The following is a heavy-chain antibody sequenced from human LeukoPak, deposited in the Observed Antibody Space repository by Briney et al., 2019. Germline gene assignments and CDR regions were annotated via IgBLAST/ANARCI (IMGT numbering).Heavy chain of an antibody. CDR2: IYTSGST. J-gene: IGHJ6*03. CDR1: GGSISSYY. V-gene: IGHV4-4*07. D-gene: IGHD3-10*01. CDR3: ARVAKYYYGSGSYYIWPDYYYYYMDV. Sequence: SETLSLTCTVSGGSISSYYWSWIRQPAGKGLEWIGRIYTSGSTNYNPPLKSRVTMSVDTSKNQFSLKLSSVTAADTAVYYCARVAKYYYGSGSYYIWPDYYYYYMDVWGKGTTVTISS.